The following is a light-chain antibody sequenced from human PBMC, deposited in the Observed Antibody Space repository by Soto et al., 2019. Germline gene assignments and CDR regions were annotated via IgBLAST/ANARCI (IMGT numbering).Light chain of an antibody. J-gene: IGKJ5*01. Sequence: EIVLPQSPGTLSLSPGERATLSCRASQSVSNNYLAWYQQKPGQAPTLLIYGASNRATGIPDRFSGSGSGTDFTLTISSLEPEDAGIYYCQQRSHWPPITFGQGTRLDIK. V-gene: IGKV3D-20*02. CDR1: QSVSNNY. CDR3: QQRSHWPPIT. CDR2: GAS.